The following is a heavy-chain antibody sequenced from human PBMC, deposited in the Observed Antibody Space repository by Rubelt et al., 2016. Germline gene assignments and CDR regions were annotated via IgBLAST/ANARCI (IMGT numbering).Heavy chain of an antibody. D-gene: IGHD6-19*01. CDR1: GGSISSSSW. V-gene: IGHV4-4*02. CDR3: AGGEQWLVPFDY. CDR2: IYLTGST. Sequence: QVQLQESGPGLVKPSGTLSLTCAVSGGSISSSSWWNWVRQPPGKGLEWIGEIYLTGSTNYNPSLKSRVTISVDKSKNQFSLKLSSVTAADTAVYYCAGGEQWLVPFDYWGQGTLVTVSS. J-gene: IGHJ4*02.